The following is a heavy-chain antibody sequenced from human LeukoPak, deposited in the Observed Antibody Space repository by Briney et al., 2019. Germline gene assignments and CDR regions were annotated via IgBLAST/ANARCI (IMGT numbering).Heavy chain of an antibody. Sequence: GASVKVSCKASGYTFTSYGISWVRQAPGQGLEWMGWISAYNGNTNYAQKLHGRVTMTTDTSTSTAYMDLRSLRSDDTAVYYCARDAIVVVVAATDAYFDSWGQGTLVTVSS. V-gene: IGHV1-18*01. CDR2: ISAYNGNT. D-gene: IGHD2-15*01. CDR3: ARDAIVVVVAATDAYFDS. J-gene: IGHJ4*02. CDR1: GYTFTSYG.